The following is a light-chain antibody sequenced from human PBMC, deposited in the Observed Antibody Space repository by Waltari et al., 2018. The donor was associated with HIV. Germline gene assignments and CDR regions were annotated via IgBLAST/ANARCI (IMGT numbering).Light chain of an antibody. Sequence: DIQMTQSPSTLSASVGDRVTITCRASQRISGWLAWYQQKPGKAPKLLIYKASSLESGVPSRFSGSGSGTEFTLTSSSLQPDDFATYYCQQYNSYWTFGQGTKVEIK. J-gene: IGKJ1*01. CDR3: QQYNSYWT. CDR2: KAS. V-gene: IGKV1-5*03. CDR1: QRISGW.